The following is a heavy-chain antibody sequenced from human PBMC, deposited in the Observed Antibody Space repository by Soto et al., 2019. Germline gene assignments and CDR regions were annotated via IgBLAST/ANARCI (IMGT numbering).Heavy chain of an antibody. J-gene: IGHJ6*02. CDR3: ARTDTAMAGYGMDV. V-gene: IGHV4-30-4*01. CDR1: GGSISSGDYY. D-gene: IGHD5-18*01. Sequence: KPSETLSLTCTVSGGSISSGDYYWSWIRQPPGKGLEWIGYIYYSGSTYYNPSLKSRVVISIDTSKNQFSLKVSSVIAADTAVYYCARTDTAMAGYGMDVWGQGTTVTVSS. CDR2: IYYSGST.